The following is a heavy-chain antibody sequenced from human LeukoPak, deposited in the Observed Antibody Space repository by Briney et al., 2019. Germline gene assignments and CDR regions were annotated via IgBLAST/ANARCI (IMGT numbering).Heavy chain of an antibody. J-gene: IGHJ4*02. CDR1: GASFTSYC. CDR3: ARQRGNYASGSYSFDY. Sequence: ETLSLTCTVSGASFTSYCWSWIRQLPGKGLEWIGFISYSGTTKYNPSLQSRVTISVDTSKNQFSLNLSSVTAADTALYYCARQRGNYASGSYSFDYWGQGTLVTVSS. D-gene: IGHD3-10*01. V-gene: IGHV4-59*08. CDR2: ISYSGTT.